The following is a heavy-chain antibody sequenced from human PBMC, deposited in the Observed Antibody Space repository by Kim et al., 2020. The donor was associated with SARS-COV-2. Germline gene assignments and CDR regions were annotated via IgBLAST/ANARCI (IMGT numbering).Heavy chain of an antibody. J-gene: IGHJ1*01. CDR2: IRYDGGNK. D-gene: IGHD3-10*01. V-gene: IGHV3-33*01. CDR1: GITFSGYG. CDR3: ASGDSGHDD. Sequence: GGSLRLSCEVSGITFSGYGMHWVRQAPGKGLEWVAGIRYDGGNKYYGDSVKGRFTISRDNSKNTLFLEMNSLRAEDSGLYYCASGDSGHDDWGQGTLVT.